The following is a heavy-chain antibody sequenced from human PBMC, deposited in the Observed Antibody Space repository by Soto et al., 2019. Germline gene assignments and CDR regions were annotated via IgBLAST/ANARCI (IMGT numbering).Heavy chain of an antibody. Sequence: QVQLVQSGAEVKKPGASVKVSCKASGYSLTSYYMHWVRQAPGQGLEWMGIINPSGGSTSYAQKFQGGVTMPRDTSTSTVYMELSSLRSEDTAVYYCASEYSSSSRYGMDVWGQGTTVTVSS. CDR2: INPSGGST. J-gene: IGHJ6*02. V-gene: IGHV1-46*01. D-gene: IGHD6-6*01. CDR3: ASEYSSSSRYGMDV. CDR1: GYSLTSYY.